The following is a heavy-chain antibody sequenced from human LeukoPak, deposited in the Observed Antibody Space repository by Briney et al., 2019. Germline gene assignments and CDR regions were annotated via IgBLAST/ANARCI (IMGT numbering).Heavy chain of an antibody. J-gene: IGHJ3*02. Sequence: SQTLSLTCTVSGGSISSSDYYWSWIRQPPGKGLEWIGYIYYSGSTYYNPSLKSRVTISVDTSKNQFSLKLSSVTAADTAVYYCATSYGDYAAAFDIWGQGTMVTVSS. D-gene: IGHD4-17*01. CDR1: GGSISSSDYY. V-gene: IGHV4-30-4*01. CDR2: IYYSGST. CDR3: ATSYGDYAAAFDI.